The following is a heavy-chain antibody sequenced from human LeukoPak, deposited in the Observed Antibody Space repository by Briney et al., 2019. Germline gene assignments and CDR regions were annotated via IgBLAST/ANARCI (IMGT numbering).Heavy chain of an antibody. CDR1: GFIFSSYW. D-gene: IGHD6-19*01. CDR2: IHSDGSDT. Sequence: TGGSLRLSCAASGFIFSSYWMHWVRQAPGKGLVWVSRIHSDGSDTTYADSVKGRFTISRDNAKNTLYLQMNSLGAEDTAVYYCAREGNSGWRDDGFDIWGQGTMVTVSS. J-gene: IGHJ3*02. CDR3: AREGNSGWRDDGFDI. V-gene: IGHV3-74*01.